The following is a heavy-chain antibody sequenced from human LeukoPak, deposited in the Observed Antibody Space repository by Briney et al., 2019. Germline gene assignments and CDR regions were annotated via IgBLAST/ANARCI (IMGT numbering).Heavy chain of an antibody. D-gene: IGHD3-3*01. CDR1: DGSISSGSYF. CDR2: IYTSGST. V-gene: IGHV4-61*02. CDR3: ARGKFSAASGLDY. Sequence: SETLSLTCTVSDGSISSGSYFWSWIRQPAGKGLEWIGRIYTSGSTNYNPSLKSRVTISVDTSKNQFSLKVSSVTAADTAVYYCARGKFSAASGLDYWGQGTLVTVSS. J-gene: IGHJ4*02.